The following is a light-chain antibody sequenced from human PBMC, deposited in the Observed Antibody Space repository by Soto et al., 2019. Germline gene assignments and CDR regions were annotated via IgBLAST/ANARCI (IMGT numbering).Light chain of an antibody. Sequence: LTQPASVSGSPVQASSISCTRSSSDIGAYNYVSWFQQYPGKAPKLIISEVSNRPSGVSNRFSDSKSGTAASLTISGLQTEDEADYFCFSFTSDWTHVFGTGTKVTVL. CDR1: SSDIGAYNY. J-gene: IGLJ1*01. CDR2: EVS. CDR3: FSFTSDWTHV. V-gene: IGLV2-14*01.